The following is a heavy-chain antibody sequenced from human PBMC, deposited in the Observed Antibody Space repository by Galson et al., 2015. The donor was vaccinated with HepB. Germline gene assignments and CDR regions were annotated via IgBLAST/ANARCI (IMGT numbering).Heavy chain of an antibody. J-gene: IGHJ5*02. Sequence: SVKVSCKASGGTFSSYAISWVRQAPGQGLEWMGGIIPIFGTANYAQKFQGRVTITADESTSTAYMELSSLRSEDTAVYYCAIPSDYYDSSGYETWGQGTLVTVSS. D-gene: IGHD3-22*01. CDR2: IIPIFGTA. CDR1: GGTFSSYA. CDR3: AIPSDYYDSSGYET. V-gene: IGHV1-69*13.